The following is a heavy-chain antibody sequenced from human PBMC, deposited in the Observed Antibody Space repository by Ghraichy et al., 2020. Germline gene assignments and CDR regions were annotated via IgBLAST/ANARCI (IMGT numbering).Heavy chain of an antibody. CDR3: SRGAAAEGHYYYYGMDV. CDR2: IYYSGST. J-gene: IGHJ6*02. CDR1: GGSISSYY. Sequence: SETLSLTCTVSGGSISSYYWSWIRQPPGKGLEWIGVIYYSGSTNYNPSLKSGVTISVDTSKNQFSLKLSSVTAADTAVYYCSRGAAAEGHYYYYGMDVWGQGTTVTVSS. D-gene: IGHD6-13*01. V-gene: IGHV4-59*01.